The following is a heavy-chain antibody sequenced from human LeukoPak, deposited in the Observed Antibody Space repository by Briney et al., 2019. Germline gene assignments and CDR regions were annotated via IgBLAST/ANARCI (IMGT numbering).Heavy chain of an antibody. CDR1: GDSVSSNSAA. D-gene: IGHD6-13*01. CDR2: TYYRSKWYN. V-gene: IGHV6-1*01. J-gene: IGHJ5*02. CDR3: ARGEGAAAGTLYSWFDP. Sequence: SQTLSLTCAISGDSVSSNSAAWNWIRQSPSRGLEWLGRTYYRSKWYNDYAVSVKSRITINPDTSKNQFSLRLNSVTPEDTAVYYCARGEGAAAGTLYSWFDPWGQGTLVTVSS.